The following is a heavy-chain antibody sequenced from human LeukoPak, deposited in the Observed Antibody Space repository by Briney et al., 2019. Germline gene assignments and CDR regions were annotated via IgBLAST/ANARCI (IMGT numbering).Heavy chain of an antibody. D-gene: IGHD2-2*01. Sequence: GGSLRLSCAASGFTFSSYSMNWVRQAPGKGLEWVSSISSSSSYIYYADSVKGRFTISRDNAKNSLYLQMNSLRAEDTAVYCCARDPYCSSTSCYLDYWGQGTLVTVSS. V-gene: IGHV3-21*01. J-gene: IGHJ4*02. CDR2: ISSSSSYI. CDR1: GFTFSSYS. CDR3: ARDPYCSSTSCYLDY.